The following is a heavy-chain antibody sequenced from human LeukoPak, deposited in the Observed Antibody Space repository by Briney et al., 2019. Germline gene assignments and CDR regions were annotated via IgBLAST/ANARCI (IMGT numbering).Heavy chain of an antibody. J-gene: IGHJ5*01. CDR2: MSPNGGNT. Sequence: ASVKVSCKASGYTFTNFDINWVRQATGQGLEWMGRMSPNGGNTVYAQKFQGRVTLTRNTSIGTAYMELSSLTSEDTAVYYCAKSPHPTVVTATLPVNFFDSWGQGTLVTVSS. CDR3: AKSPHPTVVTATLPVNFFDS. V-gene: IGHV1-8*02. CDR1: GYTFTNFD. D-gene: IGHD4-23*01.